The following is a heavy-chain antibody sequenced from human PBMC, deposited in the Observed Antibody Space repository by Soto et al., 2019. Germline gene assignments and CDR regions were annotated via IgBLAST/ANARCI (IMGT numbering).Heavy chain of an antibody. Sequence: QRVPRAAWGVTFIDYAVLWILQNTGKGLEWVSAISGSGGSTYYADSVKGRFIISRDNSKHTLYLQMNSLRAEDTAVHYCAPPGYSSGWTGLIGRFDYSGQGTLVT. CDR1: GVTFIDYA. CDR2: ISGSGGST. CDR3: APPGYSSGWTGLIGRFDY. J-gene: IGHJ4*02. V-gene: IGHV3-23*01. D-gene: IGHD6-19*01.